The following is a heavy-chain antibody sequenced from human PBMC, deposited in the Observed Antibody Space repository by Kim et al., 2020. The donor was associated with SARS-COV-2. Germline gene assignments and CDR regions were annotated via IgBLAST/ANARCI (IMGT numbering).Heavy chain of an antibody. CDR3: ARESTRAWYSSGWYPQRTWFDY. J-gene: IGHJ4*02. V-gene: IGHV1-2*02. CDR2: INPNSGGT. Sequence: ASVKVSCKASGYTFTGYYMHWVRQAPGQGLEWMGWINPNSGGTNYAQKFQGRVTMTRDTSISTAYMELSRLRSDDTAVYYCARESTRAWYSSGWYPQRTWFDYWGQGTLVTVSS. D-gene: IGHD6-19*01. CDR1: GYTFTGYY.